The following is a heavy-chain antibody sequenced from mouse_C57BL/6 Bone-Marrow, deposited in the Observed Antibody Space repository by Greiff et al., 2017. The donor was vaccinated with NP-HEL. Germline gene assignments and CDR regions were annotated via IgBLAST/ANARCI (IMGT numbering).Heavy chain of an antibody. V-gene: IGHV1-4*01. Sequence: VQLQQSGAELARPGASVKMSCKASGYTFTSYTMHWVKQRPGQGLEWIGYINPSSGYTKYNQKFKDKATLTADKSSSTAYMQLSSLTSEDSAVYYCARMITTWFDYWGQGTTLTVSS. CDR2: INPSSGYT. D-gene: IGHD2-4*01. CDR1: GYTFTSYT. J-gene: IGHJ2*01. CDR3: ARMITTWFDY.